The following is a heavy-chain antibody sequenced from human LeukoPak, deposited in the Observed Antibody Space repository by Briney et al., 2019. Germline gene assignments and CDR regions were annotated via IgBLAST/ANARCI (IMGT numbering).Heavy chain of an antibody. V-gene: IGHV3-33*01. CDR1: GFTFSSYG. J-gene: IGHJ4*02. Sequence: LPGRSLRLSCAASGFTFSSYGMHWVRQAPGKGLEWVAVIWYDGSNKYYADSVKGRFTISRDNSKNTLYLQMNSLRAEDTAVYYCARAIHSYGYFLDYWGQGTLVTVSS. D-gene: IGHD5-18*01. CDR3: ARAIHSYGYFLDY. CDR2: IWYDGSNK.